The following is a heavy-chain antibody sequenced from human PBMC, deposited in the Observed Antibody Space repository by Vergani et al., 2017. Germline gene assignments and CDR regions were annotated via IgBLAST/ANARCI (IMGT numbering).Heavy chain of an antibody. Sequence: VQLVESGGGVVQPGRSLRLSCAASGFTFSSYGMHWVRQAPGKGLEWVGRIKSKTDGGTTDYAAPVKGRFTISRDDSKNTLYLQMNSLKTEDTAVYYCTTDAYYDSSGSPYYYYYYMDVWGKGTTVTVSS. CDR3: TTDAYYDSSGSPYYYYYYMDV. CDR2: IKSKTDGGTT. J-gene: IGHJ6*03. D-gene: IGHD3-22*01. V-gene: IGHV3-15*07. CDR1: GFTFSSYG.